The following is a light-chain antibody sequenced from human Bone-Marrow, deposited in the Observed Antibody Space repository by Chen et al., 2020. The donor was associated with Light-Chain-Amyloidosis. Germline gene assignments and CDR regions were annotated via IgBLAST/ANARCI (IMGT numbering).Light chain of an antibody. Sequence: SALTQPPPVSGAPWPSGPLPCTGTRGDVGGYDVVSWYQQNPVKAPKLIIYDVSKRPSGVPDRVSGSKSGNTASLTISGLQAADEADYYCCSTAGRSTLVFGGGTTLTVL. J-gene: IGLJ2*01. CDR1: RGDVGGYDV. CDR2: DVS. CDR3: CSTAGRSTLV. V-gene: IGLV2-11*02.